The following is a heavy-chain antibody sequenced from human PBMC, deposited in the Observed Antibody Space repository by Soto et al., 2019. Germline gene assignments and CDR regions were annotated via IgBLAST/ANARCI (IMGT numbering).Heavy chain of an antibody. CDR3: ARDLVNPGLGYYYYYGMDV. CDR2: IYYSGST. CDR1: GGSISSYY. V-gene: IGHV4-59*01. J-gene: IGHJ6*02. D-gene: IGHD1-26*01. Sequence: PSDTLSLTCTVSGGSISSYYWSWIRQPPGKGLEWIGYIYYSGSTNYNPSLKSRVTISVDTSKNQFSLKLSSVTAADTAVYYCARDLVNPGLGYYYYYGMDVWGQGTTVTVSS.